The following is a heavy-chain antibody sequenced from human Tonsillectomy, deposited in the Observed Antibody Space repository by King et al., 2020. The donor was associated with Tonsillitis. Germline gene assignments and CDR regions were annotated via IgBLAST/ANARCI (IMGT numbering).Heavy chain of an antibody. D-gene: IGHD3-22*01. J-gene: IGHJ4*02. Sequence: VQLVESGGGVVQPGRSLRLSCATSGSTFSNHGMHWVRQTPGKGLEWVAVIWYDGSKKYYADSVKGRFTISRDNSKNTLSLQMNSLRAEDTAVYYCVRDPYDSKTSPFDYWGQGALVTVSS. V-gene: IGHV3-33*01. CDR2: IWYDGSKK. CDR3: VRDPYDSKTSPFDY. CDR1: GSTFSNHG.